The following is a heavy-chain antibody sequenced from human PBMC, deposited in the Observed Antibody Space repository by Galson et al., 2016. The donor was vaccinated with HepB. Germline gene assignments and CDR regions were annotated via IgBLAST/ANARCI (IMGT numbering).Heavy chain of an antibody. J-gene: IGHJ5*01. D-gene: IGHD6-25*01. CDR2: IYSAGNT. Sequence: SLRLSCAASGFTVSSNYMSWVRQAPGKGLEWVSVIYSAGNTYYADSVKGRFTISRDNSKNTLFLQMNSLRAEDTAVYYCARVKSFGHSSDWNHGFDSWGQGTLVTVSS. CDR1: GFTVSSNY. V-gene: IGHV3-53*01. CDR3: ARVKSFGHSSDWNHGFDS.